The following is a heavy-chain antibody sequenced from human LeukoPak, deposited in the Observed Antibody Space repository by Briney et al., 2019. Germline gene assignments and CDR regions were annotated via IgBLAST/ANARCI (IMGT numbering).Heavy chain of an antibody. D-gene: IGHD6-6*01. CDR1: GFTFSNYA. CDR2: ISGSGAGT. J-gene: IGHJ6*02. V-gene: IGHV3-23*01. CDR3: AKDYLRSVAARRRRFGMDV. Sequence: GGSLRLSCAASGFTFSNYAMSWVRQAPGKGLEWVSVISGSGAGTYYADSVKGRFTISRDNSKNTVCLQMNSLRAEDTAVYYCAKDYLRSVAARRRRFGMDVWGQGTTVTVSS.